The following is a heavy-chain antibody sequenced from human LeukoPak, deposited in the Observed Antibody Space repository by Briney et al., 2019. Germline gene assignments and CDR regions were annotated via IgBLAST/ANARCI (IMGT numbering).Heavy chain of an antibody. D-gene: IGHD5-24*01. Sequence: PSETLSLTCTVSGGSSSSSSYYWGWIRQPPGKGLEWIGSIYYSGSTYYNPSLKSRVTISVDTSKNQFSLKLSSVTAADTAVYYSARLYVRRDGYNYHDAFDIWGQGTMVTVSS. CDR3: ARLYVRRDGYNYHDAFDI. J-gene: IGHJ3*02. CDR1: GGSSSSSSYY. CDR2: IYYSGST. V-gene: IGHV4-39*01.